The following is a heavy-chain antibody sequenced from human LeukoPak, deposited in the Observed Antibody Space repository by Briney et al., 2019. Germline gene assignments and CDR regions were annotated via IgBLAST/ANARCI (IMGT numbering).Heavy chain of an antibody. J-gene: IGHJ5*02. V-gene: IGHV4-4*07. CDR2: IYTSGST. CDR3: ARDARDSSSWYAWFDP. CDR1: GASIRSYY. D-gene: IGHD6-13*01. Sequence: SETLSLTCTVSGASIRSYYWSWIRQPAGKGLEWIGRIYTSGSTNYNPSLKSRVTMSVDTSKNQFSLKLSSVTAADTAVYYCARDARDSSSWYAWFDPWGQGTLVTVSS.